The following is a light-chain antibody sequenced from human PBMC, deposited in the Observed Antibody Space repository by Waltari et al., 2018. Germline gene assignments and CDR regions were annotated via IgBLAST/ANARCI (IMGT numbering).Light chain of an antibody. Sequence: DNQMTQSPSTLSASIGDRVTITCRASQSISNLLAWYQQKPGKAPKLLIYKASSLESGVPSMVSGSGSGIEFTLPMSSLQPDDFAAYYCQQYNTYPLTFGGGTKVEIK. CDR3: QQYNTYPLT. CDR1: QSISNL. CDR2: KAS. J-gene: IGKJ4*01. V-gene: IGKV1-5*03.